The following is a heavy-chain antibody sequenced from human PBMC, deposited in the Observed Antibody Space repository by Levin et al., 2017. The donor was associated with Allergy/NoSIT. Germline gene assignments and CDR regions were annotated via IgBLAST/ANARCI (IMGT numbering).Heavy chain of an antibody. Sequence: SLRLSCTGSGFNFGDSGMHWVRQAPGKGLEWVAFIRSEFYHGTPEYAASVKGRFTISRHDSERITYLQMNSLKAEDTAVYYCTRDQGYFDSLPNWGQGTLVTVSS. V-gene: IGHV3-49*04. CDR3: TRDQGYFDSLPN. J-gene: IGHJ1*01. D-gene: IGHD3-9*01. CDR2: IRSEFYHGTP. CDR1: GFNFGDSG.